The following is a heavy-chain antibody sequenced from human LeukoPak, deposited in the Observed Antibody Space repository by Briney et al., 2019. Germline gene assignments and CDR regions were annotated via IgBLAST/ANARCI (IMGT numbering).Heavy chain of an antibody. CDR3: AREVGAGGGIVIVPAAIFDY. V-gene: IGHV3-21*01. Sequence: GGSLRLSCAAPGFTFSSYSMNWVRQAPGKGLEWVSSISSSSSYIYYADSVKGRFAISRDNAKNSLYLQMNSLRAEDTAVYYCAREVGAGGGIVIVPAAIFDYWGQGTPVTVFS. CDR1: GFTFSSYS. J-gene: IGHJ4*02. CDR2: ISSSSSYI. D-gene: IGHD2-2*01.